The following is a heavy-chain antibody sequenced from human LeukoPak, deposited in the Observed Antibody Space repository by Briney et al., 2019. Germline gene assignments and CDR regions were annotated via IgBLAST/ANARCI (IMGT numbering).Heavy chain of an antibody. V-gene: IGHV3-74*01. CDR2: VSTDGSTT. D-gene: IGHD2-8*01. J-gene: IGHJ4*02. Sequence: GGSLRLSCAASGFAFSSHRMHWVRQAPGKGLVWVSCVSTDGSTTNYADSVKGRFTISRDNAKNTLYLQMNSLRVEDTAVYYCARDTNGLAYWGLGTRVTVSS. CDR3: ARDTNGLAY. CDR1: GFAFSSHR.